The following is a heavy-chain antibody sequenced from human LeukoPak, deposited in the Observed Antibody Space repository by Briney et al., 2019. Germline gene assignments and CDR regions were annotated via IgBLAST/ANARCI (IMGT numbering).Heavy chain of an antibody. D-gene: IGHD1-26*01. V-gene: IGHV3-21*01. CDR1: GFTFSSYS. J-gene: IGHJ4*02. Sequence: PGGSLRLSCAASGFTFSSYSMNWVRQAPGKGLEWVSSISSSSSYIYYADSVKGRFTISRDNAKNSLYLQMNSLRAEDTAVYYCARDGGWGATGGGDFDYWGQGTLVTVSS. CDR2: ISSSSSYI. CDR3: ARDGGWGATGGGDFDY.